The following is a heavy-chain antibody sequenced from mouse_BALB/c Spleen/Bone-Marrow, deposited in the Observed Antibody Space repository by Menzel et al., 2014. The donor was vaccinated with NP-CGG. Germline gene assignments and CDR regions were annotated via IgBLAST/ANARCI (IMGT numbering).Heavy chain of an antibody. D-gene: IGHD1-1*01. Sequence: EVKLVESGAELVKPGASVKLSCTASGFNIKDTYMHWVKQRPEQGLEWIGRIDPANGNTKYDPKFQGKATITADTSSNTAYLQLSSLTSEDTAVYYCASYYYGSSGFAYWGQVTLVTVSA. CDR1: GFNIKDTY. J-gene: IGHJ3*01. V-gene: IGHV14-3*02. CDR2: IDPANGNT. CDR3: ASYYYGSSGFAY.